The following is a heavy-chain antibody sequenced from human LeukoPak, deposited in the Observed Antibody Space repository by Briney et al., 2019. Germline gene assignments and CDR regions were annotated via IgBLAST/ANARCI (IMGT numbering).Heavy chain of an antibody. CDR2: ISDSGRAT. V-gene: IGHV3-23*01. CDR3: ARHDIFIPY. D-gene: IGHD3-16*02. Sequence: WGSLSLSCAASGFTFSYYAISWVRQAPGKGLEWGSGISDSGRATYYADSVKGRYTISRDNSKNTVSLQMNSLTAEDTAVYFCARHDIFIPYWGQGTPVTVSP. CDR1: GFTFSYYA. J-gene: IGHJ4*02.